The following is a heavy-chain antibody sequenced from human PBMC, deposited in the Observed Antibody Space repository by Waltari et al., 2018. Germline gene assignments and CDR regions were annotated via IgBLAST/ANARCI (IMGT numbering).Heavy chain of an antibody. V-gene: IGHV3-53*02. D-gene: IGHD1-26*01. Sequence: EVQLVETGGGLIQPGGSLRLSCAASGFTVRSNYMSWVRQAPGKGLEWVSVIYSGGSTYYADSVKGRFTISRDNSKNTLYLQMNSLRAEDTAVYYCARGESIVGARGAFDIWGQGTMVTVSS. CDR1: GFTVRSNY. CDR3: ARGESIVGARGAFDI. J-gene: IGHJ3*02. CDR2: IYSGGST.